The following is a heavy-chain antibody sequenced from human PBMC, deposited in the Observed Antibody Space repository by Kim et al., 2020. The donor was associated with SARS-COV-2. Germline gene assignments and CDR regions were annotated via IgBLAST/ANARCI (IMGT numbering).Heavy chain of an antibody. D-gene: IGHD5-12*01. CDR3: AKDPRGIVATISIDY. J-gene: IGHJ4*02. Sequence: DSVKGRFTISRDNSKNTLYLQMNSLRAEDTAVYYCAKDPRGIVATISIDYWGQGTLVTVSS. V-gene: IGHV3-30*02.